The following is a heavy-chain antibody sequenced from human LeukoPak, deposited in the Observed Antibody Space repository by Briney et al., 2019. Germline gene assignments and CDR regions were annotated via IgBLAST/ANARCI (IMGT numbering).Heavy chain of an antibody. V-gene: IGHV6-1*01. D-gene: IGHD6-19*01. CDR1: GGSVSSNSAA. Sequence: SQTLSLTCAISGGSVSSNSAAWNWIRQSPSRGLEWLGSTYYRSKWYNDYGLAVKRRININPDTSKNQFSLQLNSMTPEDTAVYYCARGREVRSGWYYFAYWGKGPLVTVSS. J-gene: IGHJ4*02. CDR3: ARGREVRSGWYYFAY. CDR2: TYYRSKWYN.